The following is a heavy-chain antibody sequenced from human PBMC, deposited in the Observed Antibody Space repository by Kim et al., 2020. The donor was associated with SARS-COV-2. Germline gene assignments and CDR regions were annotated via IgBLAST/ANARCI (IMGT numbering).Heavy chain of an antibody. CDR1: GFTFTYYP. V-gene: IGHV3-30*04. CDR2: ISSDERNK. Sequence: GGSLRLSCAASGFTFTYYPMHWVRQAPGRGLEWVAVISSDERNKYYADSVKGRFSISRDNSKNTVFLQMNTLRSEDTAVYYCASDIRLRGSADDCSSATCYNYYYGMDVWGHGTTVIVSS. CDR3: ASDIRLRGSADDCSSATCYNYYYGMDV. D-gene: IGHD2-2*01. J-gene: IGHJ6*02.